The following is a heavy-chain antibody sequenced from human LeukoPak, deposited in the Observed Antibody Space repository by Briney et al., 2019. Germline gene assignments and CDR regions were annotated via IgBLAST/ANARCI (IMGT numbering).Heavy chain of an antibody. CDR2: IYYSGST. CDR3: ARDSGGYPFDY. Sequence: GSLRLSCAASGFTFSSYAMSWIRQPPGKGLEWIGSIYYSGSTYYNPSLKSRVTISVDTSKNQFSLKLSSVTAADTAVYYCARDSGGYPFDYWGQGTLVTVSS. J-gene: IGHJ4*02. CDR1: GFTFSSYA. V-gene: IGHV4-39*07. D-gene: IGHD3-22*01.